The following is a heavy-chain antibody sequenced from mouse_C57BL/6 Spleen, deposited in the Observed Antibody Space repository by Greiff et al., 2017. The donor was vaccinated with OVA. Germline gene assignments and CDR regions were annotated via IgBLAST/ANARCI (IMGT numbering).Heavy chain of an antibody. CDR1: GYTFTSYW. D-gene: IGHD1-1*01. V-gene: IGHV1-55*01. Sequence: VQLQQPGAELVKPGPSVKMSCKASGYTFTSYWITWVKQRPGQGLEWIGDIYPGSGSTNYNEKFKSKATLTVDTSSSTASLQLSSLTSEDSAVYYCAKIYYYGSTFLYYFDCWGQGTTLTVSS. J-gene: IGHJ2*01. CDR2: IYPGSGST. CDR3: AKIYYYGSTFLYYFDC.